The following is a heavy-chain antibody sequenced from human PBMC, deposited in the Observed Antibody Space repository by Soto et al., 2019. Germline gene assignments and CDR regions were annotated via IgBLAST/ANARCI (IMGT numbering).Heavy chain of an antibody. Sequence: PSETLSLTCTVSGGSFGSYYWSWIRQPPGKGLEWIGFIWSSGSVNYNPSLRSRVAMSMDTSKNMLYLQMHVLRAEDTGVYYCAKDRQWLVRNFDYWGLGTLVTVSS. CDR1: GGSFGSYY. CDR3: AKDRQWLVRNFDY. D-gene: IGHD6-19*01. V-gene: IGHV4-59*12. CDR2: IWSSGSV. J-gene: IGHJ4*02.